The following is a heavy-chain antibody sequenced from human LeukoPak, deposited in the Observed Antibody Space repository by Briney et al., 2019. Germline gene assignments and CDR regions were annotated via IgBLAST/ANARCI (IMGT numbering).Heavy chain of an antibody. CDR3: AKDRREYYDSSGYYDY. CDR1: GFTFSSYG. V-gene: IGHV3-30*18. Sequence: GSLRLSCAASGFTFSSYGMHWVRQAPDKGLEWVAVISYDGSNKYYADSVKGRFTISRDNSKNTLYLQMNSLRAEDTAVYYCAKDRREYYDSSGYYDYWGQGTLVTVSS. CDR2: ISYDGSNK. D-gene: IGHD3-22*01. J-gene: IGHJ4*02.